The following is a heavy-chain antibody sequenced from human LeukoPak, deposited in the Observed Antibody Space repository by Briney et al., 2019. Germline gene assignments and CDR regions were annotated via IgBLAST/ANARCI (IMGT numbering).Heavy chain of an antibody. CDR3: ARGGGGYCSSTSCHPFDY. Sequence: PSETLSLTCAVYGGSFSGYCWSWIRQPPGKGLEWIGEINHSGSTNYNPSLKSRVTISVDTSKNQFSLKLSSVTAADTAVYYCARGGGGYCSSTSCHPFDYWGQGTLVTVSS. V-gene: IGHV4-34*01. CDR2: INHSGST. D-gene: IGHD2-2*01. CDR1: GGSFSGYC. J-gene: IGHJ4*02.